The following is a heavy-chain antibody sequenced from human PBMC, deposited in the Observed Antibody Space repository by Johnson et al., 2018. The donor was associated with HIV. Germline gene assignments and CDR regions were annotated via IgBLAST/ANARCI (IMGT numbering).Heavy chain of an antibody. CDR1: GFSVSSKY. CDR2: IYSGGST. Sequence: VQLVESGGGVVRPGGSLRLSCAASGFSVSSKYMSWVRQAPGKGLEWVSVIYSGGSTYDADSVKGRFTISRDNSKNTLYLQMNSLRAEDTAVYYCARGDGYRRAFDIWGQGTMVTVSS. CDR3: ARGDGYRRAFDI. J-gene: IGHJ3*02. V-gene: IGHV3-66*01. D-gene: IGHD1-1*01.